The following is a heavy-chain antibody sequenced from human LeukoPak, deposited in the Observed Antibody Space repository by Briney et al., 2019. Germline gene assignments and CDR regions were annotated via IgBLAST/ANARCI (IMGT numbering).Heavy chain of an antibody. CDR2: IRYDGSNK. Sequence: PGGSLRLSCAASGFTFSSYGMHWVRQAPGKGLGWVAFIRYDGSNKYYADSVKGRFTISRDNSKNTLYLQMNSLRAEDTAVYYCAKIRDGYNWTPRDYWGQGTLVTVSS. CDR3: AKIRDGYNWTPRDY. D-gene: IGHD5-24*01. CDR1: GFTFSSYG. V-gene: IGHV3-30*02. J-gene: IGHJ4*02.